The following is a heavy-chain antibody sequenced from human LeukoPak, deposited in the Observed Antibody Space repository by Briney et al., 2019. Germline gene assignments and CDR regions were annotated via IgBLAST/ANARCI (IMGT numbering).Heavy chain of an antibody. J-gene: IGHJ4*02. D-gene: IGHD5-18*01. CDR2: INPSGGST. CDR1: GYTFTSYG. Sequence: ASVKVSCKASGYTFTSYGISWVRQAPGQGLEWMGIINPSGGSTSYAQKFQGRVTMTRDTSTSTVYMELSSLRSEDTAVYYCARERRRGYSLEYWGQGTLVTVSS. CDR3: ARERRRGYSLEY. V-gene: IGHV1-46*01.